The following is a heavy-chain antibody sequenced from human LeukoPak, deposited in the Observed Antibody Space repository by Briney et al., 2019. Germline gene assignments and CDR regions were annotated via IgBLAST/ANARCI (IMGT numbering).Heavy chain of an antibody. V-gene: IGHV1-46*01. Sequence: GASVKVSCKASGYTFTSYYMHWVRQAPGQGLEWMGIINPSGGSTSYAQKFQGRVTMTRDMSTSTVYMELSSLRSEDTAVYYCARSSLVRYLVYYYMDVWGKGTTVTVSS. CDR2: INPSGGST. CDR3: ARSSLVRYLVYYYMDV. D-gene: IGHD3-9*01. J-gene: IGHJ6*03. CDR1: GYTFTSYY.